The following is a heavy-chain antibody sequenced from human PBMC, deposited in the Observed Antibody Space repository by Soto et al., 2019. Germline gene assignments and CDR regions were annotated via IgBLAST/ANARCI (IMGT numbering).Heavy chain of an antibody. Sequence: RSHTLSVTCAMYVVSFSVDYSSWIRPPPGKGLEWIGEINHSGSTNYNPSLKSRVTISVDTSKNQFSLKLSSVTAADTAVYYCATGYSSSWTHNFDYWGQGTMVTV. CDR3: ATGYSSSWTHNFDY. CDR2: INHSGST. J-gene: IGHJ4*02. V-gene: IGHV4-34*01. CDR1: VVSFSVDY. D-gene: IGHD6-13*01.